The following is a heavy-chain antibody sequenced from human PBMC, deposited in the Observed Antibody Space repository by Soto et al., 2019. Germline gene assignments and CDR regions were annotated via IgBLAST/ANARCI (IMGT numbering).Heavy chain of an antibody. J-gene: IGHJ5*02. D-gene: IGHD6-13*01. V-gene: IGHV3-23*01. CDR2: ISGSGGST. CDR3: AKTALRDDEGKREIAAAGTGRWFDP. CDR1: GFTFSSYA. Sequence: GGSLRLSCAASGFTFSSYAMSWVRQAPGKGLEWVSAISGSGGSTYYADSVKGRFTISRDNSKNTLYLQMNSLRAEDTAVYYCAKTALRDDEGKREIAAAGTGRWFDPWGQGTLVTVSS.